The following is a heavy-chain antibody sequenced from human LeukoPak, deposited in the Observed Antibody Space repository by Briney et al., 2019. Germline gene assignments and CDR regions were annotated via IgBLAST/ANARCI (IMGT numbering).Heavy chain of an antibody. V-gene: IGHV3-23*01. Sequence: GGSLRLSCAASGFTFSSYAMSWVRQAPGKGLEWVSAISGSGGSTYYADSVKGRFTISRDNSKNTLYLQTNSLRAEDTAVYYCARGYDYVWGSYRYIDYWGQGTLVTVSS. CDR1: GFTFSSYA. J-gene: IGHJ4*02. D-gene: IGHD3-16*02. CDR2: ISGSGGST. CDR3: ARGYDYVWGSYRYIDY.